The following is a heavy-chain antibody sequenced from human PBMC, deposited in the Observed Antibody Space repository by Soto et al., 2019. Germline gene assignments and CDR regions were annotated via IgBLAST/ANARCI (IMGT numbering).Heavy chain of an antibody. Sequence: SGPTLVNPTATLTLTFTVSGSSLTTGTMAVRWIRQPPGNALEWLAPIFSDNERPYSTSLQGRLTISKDTSGSQVVLSMTNVDPVDTATYYCARMNVDSYQFYYAMDVWGQGTTVTVS. V-gene: IGHV2-26*01. D-gene: IGHD4-17*01. CDR3: ARMNVDSYQFYYAMDV. CDR1: GSSLTTGTMA. J-gene: IGHJ6*02. CDR2: IFSDNER.